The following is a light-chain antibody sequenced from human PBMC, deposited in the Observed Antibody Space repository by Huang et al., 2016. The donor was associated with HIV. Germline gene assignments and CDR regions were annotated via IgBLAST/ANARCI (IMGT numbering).Light chain of an antibody. CDR1: QSVSSTY. CDR3: QQYGSSLMYT. Sequence: EIVLTQSPGTLSLSPGERANLSCRASQSVSSTYLAWYQQKPGQAPRLLIYGATSRATGIPDRFSGSGSGTDFTLTISRLEPEDFAVFYCQQYGSSLMYTFGQGTKLEMK. CDR2: GAT. J-gene: IGKJ2*01. V-gene: IGKV3-20*01.